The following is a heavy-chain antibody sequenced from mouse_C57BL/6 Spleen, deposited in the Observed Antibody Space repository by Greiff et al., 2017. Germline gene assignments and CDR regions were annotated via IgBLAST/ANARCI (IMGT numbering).Heavy chain of an antibody. V-gene: IGHV1-22*01. Sequence: EVQLQQSGPELVKPGASVKMSCKASGYTFTDYNMHWVKQSHGQSLEWIGYINPDNGGTSYNQKFKGKATLTVNKSSSTAYMELRSLTSEDSAVYYCARSRPTGFAYWGQGTLVTASA. CDR1: GYTFTDYN. CDR3: ARSRPTGFAY. J-gene: IGHJ3*01. CDR2: INPDNGGT.